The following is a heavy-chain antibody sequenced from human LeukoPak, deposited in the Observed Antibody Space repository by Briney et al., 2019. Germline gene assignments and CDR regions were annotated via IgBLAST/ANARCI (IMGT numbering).Heavy chain of an antibody. V-gene: IGHV4-59*12. CDR3: ARVVSQLGVDV. D-gene: IGHD6-6*01. CDR1: GGSISGYY. Sequence: SETLSLTCTVSGGSISGYYWSWIRQPPGKGLEWIGYIYYSGSTNYNPSLKSRVTISVDTSKNHLSLKLSSVTAADTAVYYCARVVSQLGVDVWGKGTTVTVSS. J-gene: IGHJ6*04. CDR2: IYYSGST.